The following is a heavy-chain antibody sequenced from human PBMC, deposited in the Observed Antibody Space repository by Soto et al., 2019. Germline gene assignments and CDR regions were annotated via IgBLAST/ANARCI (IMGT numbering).Heavy chain of an antibody. CDR1: GFMLGIYG. D-gene: IGHD6-13*01. CDR3: VRATRSWGHYYYHGMDV. Sequence: VQLVESGGDSVQPGGSLRLSCEASGFMLGIYGMSWVRQAPGKGLEWVANIKHDGNENFFGDSVKGRFTSSRDNAKNSLYLEMNDLRVDDTGVYYCVRATRSWGHYYYHGMDVWGQGTTVTV. CDR2: IKHDGNEN. J-gene: IGHJ6*02. V-gene: IGHV3-7*01.